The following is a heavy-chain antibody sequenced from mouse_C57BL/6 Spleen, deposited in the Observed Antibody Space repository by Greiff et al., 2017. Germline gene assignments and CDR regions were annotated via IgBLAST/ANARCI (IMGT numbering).Heavy chain of an antibody. CDR3: ARAVPYYYAMDY. Sequence: EVQRVESGGGLVKPGGSLKLSCAASGFTFSDYGMHWVRQAPEKGLEWVAYISSGSSTIYYADTVKGRFTISRDNAKNTLFLQMTSLRSEDTAMYYCARAVPYYYAMDYWGQGTSVTVSS. CDR1: GFTFSDYG. J-gene: IGHJ4*01. CDR2: ISSGSSTI. V-gene: IGHV5-17*01. D-gene: IGHD6-1*01.